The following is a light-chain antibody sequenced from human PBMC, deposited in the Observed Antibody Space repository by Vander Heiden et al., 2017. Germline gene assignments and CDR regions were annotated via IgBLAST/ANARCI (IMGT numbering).Light chain of an antibody. CDR1: SSDVGGYNF. Sequence: QSALTQPPSASGPPGQLVTISCTGTSSDVGGYNFVSWYQHHPGKAPKLIIYDVNKRPSRVPDRFSGSKSGNTASLTVSGLQAEDEADDYCSSYVGNSIPSHYVFGTGTTVTVL. CDR3: SSYVGNSIPSHYV. J-gene: IGLJ1*01. CDR2: DVN. V-gene: IGLV2-8*01.